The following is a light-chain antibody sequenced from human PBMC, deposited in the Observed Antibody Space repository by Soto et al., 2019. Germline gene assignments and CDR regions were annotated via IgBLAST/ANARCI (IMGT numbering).Light chain of an antibody. Sequence: QSVLTQPASVSGSPGQSITISCTGTSSDVGGYNFVSWYQQHPGKAPKLMIYDVYNRPSGVSKRFSGSKSGNTASLTISGLQAEDEAEYYCSSYTSTSTLVFGTGTKLTVL. CDR1: SSDVGGYNF. CDR2: DVY. CDR3: SSYTSTSTLV. V-gene: IGLV2-14*01. J-gene: IGLJ1*01.